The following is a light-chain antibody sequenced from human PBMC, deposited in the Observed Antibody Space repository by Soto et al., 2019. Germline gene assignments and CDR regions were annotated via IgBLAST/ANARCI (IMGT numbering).Light chain of an antibody. Sequence: EIVMTQSPATLSVSPGERATLSCRASQTVGSNLAWYQHKPGQPPRLLIYGASTRATGIPARFSGSGSGTEFTLTISTLQSEDFAIYYCQEYSSWWTFGQATKVAI. CDR2: GAS. CDR1: QTVGSN. J-gene: IGKJ1*01. CDR3: QEYSSWWT. V-gene: IGKV3-15*01.